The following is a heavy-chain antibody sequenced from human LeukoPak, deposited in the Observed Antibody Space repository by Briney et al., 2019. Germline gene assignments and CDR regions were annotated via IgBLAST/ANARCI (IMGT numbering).Heavy chain of an antibody. CDR1: GYSISSGYY. Sequence: PSETLSLTCAVSGYSISSGYYWDWIRQPPGKGLEWIGSIYHSGITSYNPSLKSRVTISADTSKNQFSLKLSSVTAADTAVYYCAREEVLHYIFDYWGQGTLVTVSS. CDR3: AREEVLHYIFDY. V-gene: IGHV4-38-2*02. CDR2: IYHSGIT. D-gene: IGHD4-11*01. J-gene: IGHJ4*02.